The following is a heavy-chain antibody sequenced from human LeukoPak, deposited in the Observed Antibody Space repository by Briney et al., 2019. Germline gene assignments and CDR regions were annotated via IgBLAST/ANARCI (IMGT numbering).Heavy chain of an antibody. V-gene: IGHV3-66*01. CDR2: IYSGGST. CDR3: ARLSYYYDSSGYSLPYYFDY. CDR1: GFTVSSNY. Sequence: PGGSLRLSCAASGFTVSSNYMSWVRQAPGKGLEWVSVIYSGGSTYYADSVKGRFTISRDNSKNTLYLQMNSLRAEDTAVYYCARLSYYYDSSGYSLPYYFDYWGQGTLVTVSS. D-gene: IGHD3-22*01. J-gene: IGHJ4*02.